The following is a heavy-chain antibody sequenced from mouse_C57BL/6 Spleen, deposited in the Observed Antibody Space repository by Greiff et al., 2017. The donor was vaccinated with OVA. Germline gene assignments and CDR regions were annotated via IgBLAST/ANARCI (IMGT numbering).Heavy chain of an antibody. CDR2: IYPGSGST. Sequence: QVQLQQPGAELVKPGASVKMSCKASGYTFTSYWITWVKQRPGQGLEWIGDIYPGSGSTNYNEKFKSKATLTVDTSSSTAYMQLSSLTSEDSAVYYCARTRDYGSSYGYFDVWGTGTTVTVSS. CDR1: GYTFTSYW. D-gene: IGHD1-1*01. CDR3: ARTRDYGSSYGYFDV. V-gene: IGHV1-55*01. J-gene: IGHJ1*03.